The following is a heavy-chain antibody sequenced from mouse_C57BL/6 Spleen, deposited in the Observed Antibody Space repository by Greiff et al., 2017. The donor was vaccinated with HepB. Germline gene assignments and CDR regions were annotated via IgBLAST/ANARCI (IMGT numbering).Heavy chain of an antibody. CDR1: GYSITSGYY. J-gene: IGHJ1*03. CDR2: ISYDGSN. CDR3: ADYGNYGYFDV. D-gene: IGHD2-1*01. V-gene: IGHV3-6*01. Sequence: VQLQQSGPGLVKPSQSLSLTCSVTGYSITSGYYWNWIRQFPGNKLEWMGYISYDGSNNYNPSLKNRISITRDTSKNQFFLKLNSVTTEDTATYYCADYGNYGYFDVWGTGTTVTVSS.